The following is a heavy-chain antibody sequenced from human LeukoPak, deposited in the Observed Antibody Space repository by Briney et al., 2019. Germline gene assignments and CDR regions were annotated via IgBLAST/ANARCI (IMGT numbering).Heavy chain of an antibody. D-gene: IGHD2-15*01. CDR1: GFTFSSYS. Sequence: PGGSLRLSCAASGFTFSSYSLNWVRQAPGKGLEWVSSISSSSSYIYYADSVKGRFTISRDNAKNSLYLQMNSLRAEDTAVYYCAREGRDIVVVVAATPGAFDSWGQGTMVTVSS. CDR2: ISSSSSYI. J-gene: IGHJ3*02. CDR3: AREGRDIVVVVAATPGAFDS. V-gene: IGHV3-21*01.